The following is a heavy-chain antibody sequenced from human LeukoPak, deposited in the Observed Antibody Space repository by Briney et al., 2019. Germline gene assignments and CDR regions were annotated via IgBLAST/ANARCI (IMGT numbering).Heavy chain of an antibody. CDR3: ARDSSSRGYSGYDLIFDY. CDR1: GYIFTGYY. Sequence: ASVKVSCKASGYIFTGYYMHWVRQAPGQGLEWMGWINTNSGGTNYAQKFEGRVTMTRDTSITTAYMELSRLRSDDTAVYYCARDSSSRGYSGYDLIFDYWGQGTPVTVSS. CDR2: INTNSGGT. V-gene: IGHV1-2*02. D-gene: IGHD5-12*01. J-gene: IGHJ4*02.